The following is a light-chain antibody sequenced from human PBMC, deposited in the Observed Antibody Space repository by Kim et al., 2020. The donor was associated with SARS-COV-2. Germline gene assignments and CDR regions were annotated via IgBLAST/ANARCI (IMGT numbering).Light chain of an antibody. J-gene: IGKJ2*01. V-gene: IGKV1-5*03. Sequence: SASVGDRVTITGRASQTITYWLAWYQQKPGKAPKLLIYKASTLESGVPSRFSGSGSGTEFTLTISSLQPDDSATFYCQQYSSNPYTFGQGTKLEI. CDR2: KAS. CDR3: QQYSSNPYT. CDR1: QTITYW.